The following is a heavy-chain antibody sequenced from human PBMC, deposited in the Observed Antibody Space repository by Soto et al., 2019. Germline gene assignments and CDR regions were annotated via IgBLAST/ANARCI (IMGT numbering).Heavy chain of an antibody. CDR2: ISQDGAIA. J-gene: IGHJ4*02. D-gene: IGHD1-1*01. V-gene: IGHV3-74*01. CDR1: GFAFGSYW. Sequence: VQLVESGGGLVQPGGSLRLSCAASGFAFGSYWMHWVRQAPGKGLVWVSRISQDGAIATQADSVKARFTISRDNAKNTLFLQMTSLRADDTAVYYCLRDQRHWNEFADQWGQGTLVTVSS. CDR3: LRDQRHWNEFADQ.